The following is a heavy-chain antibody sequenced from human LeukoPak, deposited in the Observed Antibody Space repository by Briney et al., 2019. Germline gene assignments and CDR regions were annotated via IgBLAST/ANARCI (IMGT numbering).Heavy chain of an antibody. CDR1: GFTFSSYW. CDR3: ARDPSGYSANFDY. V-gene: IGHV3-74*01. CDR2: INSDGSST. J-gene: IGHJ4*02. D-gene: IGHD3-9*01. Sequence: PGGSLRLSCAASGFTFSSYWMHWVRQAPGKGLVWVSRINSDGSSTSYADSVKGRFTISRDNSKNTLYLQMNSLRAEDTAVHYCARDPSGYSANFDYWGQGTLVTVSS.